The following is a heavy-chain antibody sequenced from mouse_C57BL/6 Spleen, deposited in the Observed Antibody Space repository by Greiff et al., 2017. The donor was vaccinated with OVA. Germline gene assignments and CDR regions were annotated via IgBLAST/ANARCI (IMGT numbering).Heavy chain of an antibody. CDR3: ARRGITTYAMDY. V-gene: IGHV1-85*01. Sequence: VKLQESGPELVKPGASVKLSCKASGYTFTSYDINWVKQRPGQGLEWIGWLYPRDGSTKYNEKFTGKAKLTVDTSSSTAYMELHSLTSEDSAVYFCARRGITTYAMDYWGQGTSVTVSS. CDR2: LYPRDGST. J-gene: IGHJ4*01. CDR1: GYTFTSYD. D-gene: IGHD1-1*01.